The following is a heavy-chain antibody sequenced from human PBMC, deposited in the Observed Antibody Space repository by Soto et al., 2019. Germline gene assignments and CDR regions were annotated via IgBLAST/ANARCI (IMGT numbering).Heavy chain of an antibody. Sequence: GGSLRLSCAASGFTFSSYAMSWVRQAPGKGLEWVSAISGSGGSTYYADSVKGRFTISRDNSKNTLYLQMNSLRAEDTAVYYCAKGHYDILTGYPRLGMDVWGQGTTVTVSS. CDR2: ISGSGGST. CDR3: AKGHYDILTGYPRLGMDV. CDR1: GFTFSSYA. J-gene: IGHJ6*02. V-gene: IGHV3-23*01. D-gene: IGHD3-9*01.